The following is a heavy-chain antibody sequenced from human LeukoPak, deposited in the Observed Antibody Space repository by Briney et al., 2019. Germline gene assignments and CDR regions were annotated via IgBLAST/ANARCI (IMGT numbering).Heavy chain of an antibody. J-gene: IGHJ4*02. CDR1: GFTFSSNA. V-gene: IGHV3-23*01. CDR2: ISGSGDRT. D-gene: IGHD5-24*01. CDR3: AKVGLNTIMGDFDY. Sequence: GSLRLSCVASGFTFSSNAMSWVRQAPGKGLEWVSSISGSGDRTYYADSVKGRFTISRDNSKNTLYLQMNSLRADDTAVYYCAKVGLNTIMGDFDYWGQGTLVTVSS.